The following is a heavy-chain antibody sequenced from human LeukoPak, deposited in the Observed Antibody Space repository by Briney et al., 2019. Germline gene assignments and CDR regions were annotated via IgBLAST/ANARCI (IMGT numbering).Heavy chain of an antibody. CDR2: IYYSGST. CDR3: ARVISGTTVTTFSFDY. V-gene: IGHV4-59*01. D-gene: IGHD4-17*01. CDR1: GGSISNYY. J-gene: IGHJ4*02. Sequence: PSETLSLTCTVSGGSISNYYWSWIRQPPGKGLELIGYIYYSGSTNYSPSLKSRVTISVDTSKNQFSLKLSSVTAADTAVYYCARVISGTTVTTFSFDYWGQGTLVTVSS.